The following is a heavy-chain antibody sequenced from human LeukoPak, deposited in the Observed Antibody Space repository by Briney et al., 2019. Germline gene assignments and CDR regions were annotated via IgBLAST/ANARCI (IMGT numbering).Heavy chain of an antibody. CDR1: GYTFTSYG. CDR2: INTNTGNP. Sequence: ASVKVSCKASGYTFTSYGISWVRQAPGQGLEWMGWINTNTGNPTYAQGFTGRFVFSLDTSISTAFLQISSLKAEDTAVYYCARRRPAGVYDYWGQGTLVTVSS. D-gene: IGHD5/OR15-5a*01. CDR3: ARRRPAGVYDY. V-gene: IGHV7-4-1*02. J-gene: IGHJ4*02.